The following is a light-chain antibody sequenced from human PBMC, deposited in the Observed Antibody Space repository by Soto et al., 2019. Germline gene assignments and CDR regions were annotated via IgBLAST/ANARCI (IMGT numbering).Light chain of an antibody. J-gene: IGLJ2*01. CDR2: DNN. CDR3: HSYDSRLSGVV. Sequence: QSVLTQPPSVSGAPGQRVTISCTGSSSNIGAGYDVHWYQQLPGTAPKLLIYDNNNRPSGVPDRFSGSKSGTSASLAITGLQAEDHADYYCHSYDSRLSGVVFGGGTKLTVL. CDR1: SSNIGAGYD. V-gene: IGLV1-40*01.